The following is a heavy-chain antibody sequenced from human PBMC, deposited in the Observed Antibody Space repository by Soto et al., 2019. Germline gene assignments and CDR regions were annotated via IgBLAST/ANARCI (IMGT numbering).Heavy chain of an antibody. J-gene: IGHJ6*02. CDR2: IYHSEST. CDR3: ATQGNSSGYYYYYGMDV. D-gene: IGHD6-19*01. V-gene: IGHV4-38-2*01. CDR1: GYSISSGYY. Sequence: SETLSLTCAVSGYSISSGYYWGWIRQPPGKGLEWIGSIYHSESTYYNPSLKSRVTISVDTSKNQFSLKLSSVTAADTAVYYCATQGNSSGYYYYYGMDVWGQGTTVTVSS.